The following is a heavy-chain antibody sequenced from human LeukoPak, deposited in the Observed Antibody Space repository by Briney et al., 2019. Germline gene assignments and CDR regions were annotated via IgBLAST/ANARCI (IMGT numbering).Heavy chain of an antibody. CDR2: ISSSSSYI. CDR1: GFTFSSYS. Sequence: GGSLSLSCAASGFTFSSYSMNWVRQAPGKGLEWVSSISSSSSYIYYADSVKGRFTISRDNAKNSLYLQMNSLRAEDTAVYYSARDGIVVVPAAMGYWRQGTLVTVSS. V-gene: IGHV3-21*01. CDR3: ARDGIVVVPAAMGY. J-gene: IGHJ4*02. D-gene: IGHD2-2*01.